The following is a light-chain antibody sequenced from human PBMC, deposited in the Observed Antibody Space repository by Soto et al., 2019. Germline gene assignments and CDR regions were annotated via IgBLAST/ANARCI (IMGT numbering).Light chain of an antibody. J-gene: IGKJ1*01. Sequence: DIVLTQSPATLSLSPGDRATLSCRASRSVSRTYFAWYQQRPGQAPRLLIYGASNRATGIPDRFTGSGSGTDFTLTISRLEPEDFAVYYCQQYGSSPPWTFGQGTKVDIK. CDR3: QQYGSSPPWT. CDR1: RSVSRTY. V-gene: IGKV3-20*01. CDR2: GAS.